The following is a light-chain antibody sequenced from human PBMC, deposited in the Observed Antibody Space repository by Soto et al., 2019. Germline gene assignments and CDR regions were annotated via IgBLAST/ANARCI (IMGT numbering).Light chain of an antibody. Sequence: EIVMTQSPATLSVSPGERATLSCRASQSVGSSLAWYQQKPGQAPRLLIYTASTRATGIPARFSGSGSGTEFILTISSLQSEDFAIYYCQQYNNWPPYTFGQGTKLESK. CDR1: QSVGSS. V-gene: IGKV3-15*01. CDR3: QQYNNWPPYT. J-gene: IGKJ2*01. CDR2: TAS.